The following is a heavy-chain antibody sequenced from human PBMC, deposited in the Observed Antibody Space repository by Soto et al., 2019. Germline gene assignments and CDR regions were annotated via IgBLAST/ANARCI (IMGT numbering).Heavy chain of an antibody. Sequence: GGSLRLSCAASGFTFSSYSMNWVRQAPGKGLEWVSYISSSSSTIYYADSVKGRFTISRDNAKNSLYLQMNSLRAEDTAVYYCASWGVTTVTSIPLDYWGQGTLVTVSS. J-gene: IGHJ4*02. CDR2: ISSSSSTI. V-gene: IGHV3-48*01. CDR1: GFTFSSYS. CDR3: ASWGVTTVTSIPLDY. D-gene: IGHD4-4*01.